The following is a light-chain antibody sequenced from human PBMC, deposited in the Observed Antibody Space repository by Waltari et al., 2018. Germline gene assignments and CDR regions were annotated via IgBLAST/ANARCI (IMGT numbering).Light chain of an antibody. Sequence: DVQMTQSPSSLSASVGDRVTISCRASQNINIYLNWYQQKPGKAPRLLINGASSLEPGVPSRFSGAGSGTSFTLTISSLQPEDFATYFCHQSYLISQTFGQGTKLEIK. V-gene: IGKV1-39*01. CDR1: QNINIY. CDR2: GAS. CDR3: HQSYLISQT. J-gene: IGKJ2*01.